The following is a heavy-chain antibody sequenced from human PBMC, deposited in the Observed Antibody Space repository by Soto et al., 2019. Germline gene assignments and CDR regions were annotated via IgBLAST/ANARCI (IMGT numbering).Heavy chain of an antibody. CDR2: ISHSGST. V-gene: IGHV4-31*03. J-gene: IGHJ4*02. CDR3: AREYTYGSNFFDC. D-gene: IGHD5-18*01. CDR1: GGSISSAAYY. Sequence: QVQLQESGPGLVKPSQTLSLTCTVSGGSISSAAYYWSWIRQHPGKGLEWIGYISHSGSTYYTPTLKSRLSISADTSKNQLSLNLTSVTAADTAVYYCAREYTYGSNFFDCWGQGALVTVSS.